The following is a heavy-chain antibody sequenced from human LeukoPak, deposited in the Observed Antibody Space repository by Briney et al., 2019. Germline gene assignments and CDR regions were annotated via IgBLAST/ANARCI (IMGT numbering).Heavy chain of an antibody. D-gene: IGHD1-1*01. CDR3: AREVQRPNFFDY. J-gene: IGHJ4*02. V-gene: IGHV3-11*04. CDR1: GFTFSDYN. Sequence: GGSLRLSCAASGFTFSDYNMRWIRQAPGKGLEWVSSISRSGSTKYYADSVKGRFTISRDNAKNSLFLQMNSLRAEDTAVFYCAREVQRPNFFDYWGQGTLVTVSS. CDR2: ISRSGSTK.